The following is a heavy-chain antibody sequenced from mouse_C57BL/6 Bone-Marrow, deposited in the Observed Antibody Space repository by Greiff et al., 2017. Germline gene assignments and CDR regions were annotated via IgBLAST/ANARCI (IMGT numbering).Heavy chain of an antibody. CDR1: GFNIKDDY. V-gene: IGHV14-4*01. CDR2: IDPENGDT. J-gene: IGHJ3*01. Sequence: VQLQQPGAELVRPGASVKMSCTASGFNIKDDYMNWVKQRPEQGLEWIGWIDPENGDTEYASKFQGKATITVDTSSNTAYMQLSSLTSEATAVYYCTSIAYWGQETLLTVSS. CDR3: TSIAY.